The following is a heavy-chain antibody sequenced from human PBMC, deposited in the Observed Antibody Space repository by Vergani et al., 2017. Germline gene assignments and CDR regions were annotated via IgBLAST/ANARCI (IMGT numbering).Heavy chain of an antibody. V-gene: IGHV3-74*03. Sequence: DVHLAESGGGFFQPGGSLRLSCSASGFSFNSYWMHWVRQVPGKGLLWVSRIKSDGSITAYADSVKGRFTISRDNAKNSLYLQMNSLRAEDTAVYYCAREELLWFGELSVSPYYYYYYMDVWGKGTTVTVSS. CDR1: GFSFNSYW. D-gene: IGHD3-10*01. CDR3: AREELLWFGELSVSPYYYYYYMDV. CDR2: IKSDGSIT. J-gene: IGHJ6*03.